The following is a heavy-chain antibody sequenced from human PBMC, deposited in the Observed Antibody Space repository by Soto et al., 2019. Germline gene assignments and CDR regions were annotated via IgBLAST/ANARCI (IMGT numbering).Heavy chain of an antibody. D-gene: IGHD6-19*01. V-gene: IGHV4-4*07. CDR1: GADINTYS. CDR2: IYTSASI. CDR3: ARARAAGYNFYYGMDV. J-gene: IGHJ6*02. Sequence: SETLSLTCSVSGADINTYSWTWIRQPAGKGLEWIGRIYTSASINYNPSLKGRVTLSVDTSTNQVSLRLASVTAAETAIYYCARARAAGYNFYYGMDVWGQGTTVTVSS.